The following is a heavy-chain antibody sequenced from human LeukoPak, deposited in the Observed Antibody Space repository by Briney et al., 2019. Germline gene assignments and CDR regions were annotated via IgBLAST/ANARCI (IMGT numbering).Heavy chain of an antibody. Sequence: PGGSLRLSCAASGFTFNNYAMSWVRQAPGKGLEWVSLISGSGGGTYYADSVKGRFTISRDNSKNTLFLQVNSLRAEDTAVYYCAKAPGYSAYEYFFDYWGQGTLVTVSS. J-gene: IGHJ4*02. CDR2: ISGSGGGT. D-gene: IGHD5-12*01. V-gene: IGHV3-23*01. CDR1: GFTFNNYA. CDR3: AKAPGYSAYEYFFDY.